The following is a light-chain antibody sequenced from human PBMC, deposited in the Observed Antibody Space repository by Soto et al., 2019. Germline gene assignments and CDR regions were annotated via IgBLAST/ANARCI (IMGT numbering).Light chain of an antibody. J-gene: IGKJ4*01. Sequence: DIQVTQSPSSLSASVGDRVTITCRASQNINTYLSWYQHKAGEAPKLLIYGASSLQSGVPLRFRGSGSGTDFTLTISSLQPEDFASYYCQHSYVMLLSFGGGTNVQIK. CDR2: GAS. V-gene: IGKV1-39*01. CDR3: QHSYVMLLS. CDR1: QNINTY.